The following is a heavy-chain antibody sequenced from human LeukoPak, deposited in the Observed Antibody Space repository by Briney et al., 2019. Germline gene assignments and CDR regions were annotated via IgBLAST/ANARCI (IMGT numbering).Heavy chain of an antibody. J-gene: IGHJ3*02. V-gene: IGHV3-21*01. CDR2: ISSSSSYI. Sequence: PGGSLRLSCAASGFTFSSYSMNWVRQAPGEGLEWVSSISSSSSYIYYADSVKGRFTISRDNAKNSLYLQMNSLRAEDTAVYYCARGLSGFDAFDIWGQGTMVTVSS. CDR1: GFTFSSYS. D-gene: IGHD1-26*01. CDR3: ARGLSGFDAFDI.